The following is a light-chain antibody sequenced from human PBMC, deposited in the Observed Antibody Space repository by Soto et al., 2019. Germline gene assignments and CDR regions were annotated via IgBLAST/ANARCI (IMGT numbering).Light chain of an antibody. CDR2: GNR. J-gene: IGLJ2*01. V-gene: IGLV1-40*01. Sequence: QSVLTQPPSVSGAPGQRVTISCTGNNSNLGAGYDVHWYQQLPGAAPKLVIFGNRNRPSGVPERFSGSKSGTSASLAITGLRSEDEADYYCAAWDDSLSGVVFGGGTQLTVL. CDR3: AAWDDSLSGVV. CDR1: NSNLGAGYD.